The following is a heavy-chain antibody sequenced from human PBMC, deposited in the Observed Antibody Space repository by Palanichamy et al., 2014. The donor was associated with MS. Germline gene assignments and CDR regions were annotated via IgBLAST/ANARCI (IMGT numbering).Heavy chain of an antibody. CDR1: GFIFSSYA. J-gene: IGHJ4*02. Sequence: QVQLVGSGGGVVQPGRSLRLSCAASGFIFSSYAMHWVRQAPGKGLEWVAVISYDGSNKYYADSVKGRFTISRDNSKNTLYLQMNSLRAEDTAVYYCAREKYYFDYWGQGTLVTVSS. V-gene: IGHV3-30-3*01. CDR3: AREKYYFDY. CDR2: ISYDGSNK.